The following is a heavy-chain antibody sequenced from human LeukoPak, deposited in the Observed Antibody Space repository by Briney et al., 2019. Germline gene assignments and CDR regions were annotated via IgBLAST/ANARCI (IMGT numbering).Heavy chain of an antibody. D-gene: IGHD6-19*01. Sequence: GGSLRLSCAASGFTFSSYGMHWVRQAPGKGVEWVAVISYDGSNKYYADSVKGRFTISRDNSKNTLYLQMNSLRAEDTAVYYCAKSFNSSGWFFDYWGQGTLVTVSS. V-gene: IGHV3-30*18. CDR3: AKSFNSSGWFFDY. J-gene: IGHJ4*02. CDR1: GFTFSSYG. CDR2: ISYDGSNK.